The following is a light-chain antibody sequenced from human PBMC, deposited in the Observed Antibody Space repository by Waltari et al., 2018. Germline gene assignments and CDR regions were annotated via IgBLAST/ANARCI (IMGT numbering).Light chain of an antibody. Sequence: QSALTQPASVSGSPGQSITISCTGTSSDVGGSNYVSWYQQHPGKAPKLMIYEVSNRPSGVSNRFSGSKSGNTASLTISGLQAEDEADYYCSSYTSSSKLFGTGTKVTVL. CDR2: EVS. CDR1: SSDVGGSNY. CDR3: SSYTSSSKL. V-gene: IGLV2-14*01. J-gene: IGLJ1*01.